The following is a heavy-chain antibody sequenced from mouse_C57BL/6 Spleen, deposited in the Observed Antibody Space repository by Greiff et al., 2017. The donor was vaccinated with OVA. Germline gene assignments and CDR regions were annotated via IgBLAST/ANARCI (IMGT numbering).Heavy chain of an antibody. D-gene: IGHD4-1*01. CDR3: AREELGRGWYFDV. J-gene: IGHJ1*03. CDR2: IYPGDGDT. Sequence: VQLQQSGAELVKPGASVKISCKASGYAFSSYWMNWVKQRPGKGLEWIGQIYPGDGDTNSNGKFKGKATLTADKSSSTAYMQLSSLTSEDSAVYFCAREELGRGWYFDVWGTGTTVTVSS. CDR1: GYAFSSYW. V-gene: IGHV1-80*01.